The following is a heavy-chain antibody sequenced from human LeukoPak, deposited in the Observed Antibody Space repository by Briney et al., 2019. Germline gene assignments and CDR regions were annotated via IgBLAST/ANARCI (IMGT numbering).Heavy chain of an antibody. Sequence: GRSLRLSCAASGFTVSSNYMSWVRQAPGKGLEWVSAISGIGDSTYYADSVKGRFTISRDNSKNTLYLQMSSLRAEDTAVYHCAKSPPDNYHYYYGMDVWGQGTTVTVSS. CDR2: ISGIGDST. CDR3: AKSPPDNYHYYYGMDV. CDR1: GFTVSSNY. D-gene: IGHD5-24*01. V-gene: IGHV3-23*01. J-gene: IGHJ6*02.